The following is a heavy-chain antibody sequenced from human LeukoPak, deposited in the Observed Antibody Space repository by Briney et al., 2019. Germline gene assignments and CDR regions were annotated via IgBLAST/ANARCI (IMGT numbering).Heavy chain of an antibody. V-gene: IGHV4-59*01. CDR1: GGSISSYF. Sequence: KPSETLSLTCTVSGGSISSYFWSWIRQPPGKGLEWIGYIYYSGSTNYNPSLKSRVTISVDTSKNQFSLRLSSVTAADTAVYYCARGGYDIPIPRGAFDIWGQGTMVTVSS. J-gene: IGHJ3*02. CDR2: IYYSGST. CDR3: ARGGYDIPIPRGAFDI. D-gene: IGHD3-9*01.